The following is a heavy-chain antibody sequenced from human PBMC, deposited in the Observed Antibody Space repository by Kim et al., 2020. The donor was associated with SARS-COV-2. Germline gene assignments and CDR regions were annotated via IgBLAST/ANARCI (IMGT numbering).Heavy chain of an antibody. CDR1: GGSITSGDYY. J-gene: IGHJ4*02. CDR3: ARRNCTGGSCYSAEFDH. CDR2: IFYSGSS. D-gene: IGHD2-15*01. V-gene: IGHV4-30-4*01. Sequence: SETLSLTCTVSGGSITSGDYYWSWIRQPPGKGLEWIGYIFYSGSSYYNPSLKSRVTISIDTSKNQFSLTLSAVTAADTAVYYCARRNCTGGSCYSAEFDHWGQGTLVTVSS.